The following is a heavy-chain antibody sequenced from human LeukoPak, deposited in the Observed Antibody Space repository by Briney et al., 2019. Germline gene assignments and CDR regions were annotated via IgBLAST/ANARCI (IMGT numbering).Heavy chain of an antibody. CDR2: INHSGST. CDR3: ASRNPRIAADY. CDR1: GGSISSSSYY. Sequence: PSETLSLTCSVSGGSISSSSYYWSWIRQPPGKGLEWIGEINHSGSTNYNPSLKSRVTISVDTSKNQFSLKLSSVTAADTAVYYCASRNPRIAADYWGQGTLVTVSS. V-gene: IGHV4-39*07. D-gene: IGHD6-13*01. J-gene: IGHJ4*02.